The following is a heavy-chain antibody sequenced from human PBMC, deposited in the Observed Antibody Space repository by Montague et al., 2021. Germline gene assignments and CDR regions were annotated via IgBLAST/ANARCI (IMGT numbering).Heavy chain of an antibody. D-gene: IGHD3-10*01. V-gene: IGHV4-34*01. CDR3: ARADYGDTCFGEFPNWFDP. CDR1: GGSFSGYY. Sequence: SETLSLTCAVYGGSFSGYYWIWIRQPPGEGLEWIGSVSYSGSTHYNPSLRSRVTISVDTSKSHFSLKLTSVTAADSAVYYCARADYGDTCFGEFPNWFDPWGQGTLVTVSS. J-gene: IGHJ5*02. CDR2: VSYSGST.